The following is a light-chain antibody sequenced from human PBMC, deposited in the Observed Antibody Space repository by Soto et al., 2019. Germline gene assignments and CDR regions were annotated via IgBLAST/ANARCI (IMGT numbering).Light chain of an antibody. Sequence: DIQLTQSPSSLSASVGDRVTITCRVSQGRLGPGPGKAPKLLIYAASTLQSGVPSRFSGSGSGTEFTLTISSLQPEDFATYYCQQLNSYPITFGQGTRLE. CDR1: QG. CDR2: AAS. V-gene: IGKV1-9*01. CDR3: QQLNSYPIT. J-gene: IGKJ5*01.